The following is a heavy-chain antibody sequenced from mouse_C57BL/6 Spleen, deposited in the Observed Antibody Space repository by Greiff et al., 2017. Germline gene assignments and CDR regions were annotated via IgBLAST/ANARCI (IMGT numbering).Heavy chain of an antibody. D-gene: IGHD2-4*01. V-gene: IGHV1-15*01. CDR3: TRGNDYDLYSMDY. CDR1: GYTFTDYE. J-gene: IGHJ4*01. CDR2: IVPETGGT. Sequence: VKLQQSGAELVRPGASVTLSCKASGYTFTDYEMHWVKQTPVHGLEWIGAIVPETGGTAYNQKFKGKAILSADNSSSTAYMGIRSLTSEVSAVYYCTRGNDYDLYSMDYWGKGTSVTVSS.